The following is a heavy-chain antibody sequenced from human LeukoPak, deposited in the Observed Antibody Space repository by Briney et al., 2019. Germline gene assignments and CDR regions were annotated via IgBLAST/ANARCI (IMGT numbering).Heavy chain of an antibody. CDR3: AAIAVAGTDFDY. D-gene: IGHD6-19*01. J-gene: IGHJ4*02. CDR1: GYTFTSYY. CDR2: INPSGGST. Sequence: ASVKVSCKASGYTFTSYYMHWVRQAPGQGLERMGIINPSGGSTSYAQKFQGRVTMTRDTSTSTVYMELSSLRSEDTAVYYCAAIAVAGTDFDYWGQGTLVTVSS. V-gene: IGHV1-46*01.